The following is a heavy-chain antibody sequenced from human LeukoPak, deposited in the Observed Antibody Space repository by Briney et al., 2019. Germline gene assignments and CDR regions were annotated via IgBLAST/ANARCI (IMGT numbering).Heavy chain of an antibody. CDR1: GFTFSSYG. J-gene: IGHJ4*02. CDR3: AKDTGGGYSYGAYYFDY. Sequence: GGSLRLSCAASGFTFSSYGMHWVRQAPGKGLEWVAVIPYDGSNKYYADSVKGRFTISRDNSKNTLYLQMNSLRAEDTAVYYCAKDTGGGYSYGAYYFDYWGQGTLVTVSA. V-gene: IGHV3-30*18. D-gene: IGHD5-18*01. CDR2: IPYDGSNK.